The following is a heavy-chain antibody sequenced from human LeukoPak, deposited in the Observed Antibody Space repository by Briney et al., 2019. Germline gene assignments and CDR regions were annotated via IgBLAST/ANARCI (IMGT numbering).Heavy chain of an antibody. CDR1: GGSFSGYY. CDR2: INHSGST. D-gene: IGHD3-3*01. Sequence: SETLPLTCAVYGGSFSGYYWSWIRQPPGKGLEWIGEINHSGSTNYNPSLTSRVTISVDKPKHQFSPKLSSVTAADTAVYYCARGRGYDFWSGYSGQYFDYWGQGTLVTVSS. J-gene: IGHJ4*02. CDR3: ARGRGYDFWSGYSGQYFDY. V-gene: IGHV4-34*01.